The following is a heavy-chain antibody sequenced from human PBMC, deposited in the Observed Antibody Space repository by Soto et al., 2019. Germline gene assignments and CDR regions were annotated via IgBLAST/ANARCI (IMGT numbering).Heavy chain of an antibody. Sequence: QVHLVQSGAEVKKPGSSVNVSCKASGGTFSNYAITWVRQAPGQGLEWVGRIIPIFGTTNVAQKFQGRDTITADDTTTTAYMELSGLRSDDTAVYYCAKDGGADGYFGNWLDPWGQGTLVTVSS. CDR1: GGTFSNYA. CDR2: IIPIFGTT. J-gene: IGHJ5*02. CDR3: AKDGGADGYFGNWLDP. D-gene: IGHD5-12*01. V-gene: IGHV1-69*15.